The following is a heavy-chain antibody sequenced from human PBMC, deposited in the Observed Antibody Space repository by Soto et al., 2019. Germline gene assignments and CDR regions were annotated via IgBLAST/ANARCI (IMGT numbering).Heavy chain of an antibody. CDR3: ARATGLRWLQFDY. V-gene: IGHV4-31*03. J-gene: IGHJ4*02. CDR1: GGSISSGGYY. D-gene: IGHD5-12*01. Sequence: SETLSLTCTVSGGSISSGGYYWSWIRQHPGKGLEWIGYIYYSGSTYYNPSLKSRVTISVDTSKNQFSLKLSSVTAADTAVYYCARATGLRWLQFDYWGQGTLVTVSS. CDR2: IYYSGST.